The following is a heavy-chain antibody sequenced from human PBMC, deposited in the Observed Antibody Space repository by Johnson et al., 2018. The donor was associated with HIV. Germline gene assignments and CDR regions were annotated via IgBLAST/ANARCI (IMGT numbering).Heavy chain of an antibody. J-gene: IGHJ3*02. CDR2: ISSSGSSI. V-gene: IGHV3-11*04. CDR1: GFTFSDYY. Sequence: QVQLVESGGGLVKPGGSLRLSCAASGFTFSDYYMHWIRQAPGKGLEWVSYISSSGSSIYYADSVKGRFTISSDNAKSSLYLQMNSLRAEDTAVYYCARSSGSYLDDAFDIWGQGTMVTVSS. D-gene: IGHD1-26*01. CDR3: ARSSGSYLDDAFDI.